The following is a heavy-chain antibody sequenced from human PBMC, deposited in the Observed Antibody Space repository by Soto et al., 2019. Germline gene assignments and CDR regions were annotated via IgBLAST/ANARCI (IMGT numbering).Heavy chain of an antibody. D-gene: IGHD2-2*01. J-gene: IGHJ4*02. CDR2: INHSGST. CDR3: AGRVPAAQNPYYFDY. CDR1: GGSFSGYY. Sequence: QVQLQQWGAGLLKPSETLSLTCAVYGGSFSGYYWSWIRQPPGKGLEWIGEINHSGSTNYNPSLKNRVTISVDTTKNQFSLQLSSATAADAAVYYCAGRVPAAQNPYYFDYWGQGTLVTVSS. V-gene: IGHV4-34*01.